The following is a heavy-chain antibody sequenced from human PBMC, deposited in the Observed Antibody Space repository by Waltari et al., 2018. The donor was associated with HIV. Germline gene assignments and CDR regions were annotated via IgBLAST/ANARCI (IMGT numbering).Heavy chain of an antibody. J-gene: IGHJ6*02. Sequence: QAQLVQSGAEVKKPGASVKVSCKASGDPFSNYYMNWVRQAPGQGLEWMGIIGPSGMATNYAQKFQGEVTMTRDTSTSTVDRALSSLTSEDTAIYYGAGGVPVDTTMGKYYYYAMYVWGQGTTVTVSS. V-gene: IGHV1-46*01. D-gene: IGHD5-18*01. CDR3: AGGVPVDTTMGKYYYYAMYV. CDR2: IGPSGMAT. CDR1: GDPFSNYY.